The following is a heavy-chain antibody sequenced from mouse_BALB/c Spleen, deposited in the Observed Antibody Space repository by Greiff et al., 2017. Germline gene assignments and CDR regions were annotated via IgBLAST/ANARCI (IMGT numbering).Heavy chain of an antibody. D-gene: IGHD2-1*01. V-gene: IGHV5-4*02. Sequence: EVQGVESGGGLVKPGGSLKLSCAASGFTFSDYYMYWVRQTPEKRLEWVATISDGGSYTYYPDSVKGRFTISRDNAKNNLYLQMSSLKSEDTAMYYCARDSGGNFFADWGQGTLVTVSA. J-gene: IGHJ3*01. CDR2: ISDGGSYT. CDR3: ARDSGGNFFAD. CDR1: GFTFSDYY.